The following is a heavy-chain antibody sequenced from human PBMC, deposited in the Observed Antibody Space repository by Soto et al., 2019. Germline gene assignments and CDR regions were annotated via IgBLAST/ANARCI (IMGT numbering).Heavy chain of an antibody. CDR3: GKGRSYYYYGVDV. J-gene: IGHJ6*02. CDR2: ISGSGGST. CDR1: GFTFSSYA. V-gene: IGHV3-23*01. Sequence: PGGSLRLSCAASGFTFSSYAMSWVRQAPGKGLEWVSAISGSGGSTYYADAVKGRFTISRDNSKSTLYLQMNSLRAEDTAVYYCGKGRSYYYYGVDVWGQGTTVTVSS.